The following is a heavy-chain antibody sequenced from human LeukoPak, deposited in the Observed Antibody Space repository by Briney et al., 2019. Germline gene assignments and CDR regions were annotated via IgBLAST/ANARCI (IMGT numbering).Heavy chain of an antibody. CDR3: ARETEYCSGGSCQPDY. D-gene: IGHD2-15*01. V-gene: IGHV4-38-2*02. Sequence: PSETLSLTCTVSGHSISSGYYWGWIRQPPGKGLEWIGSIYHSGSTYYNPSLKSRVTISVDTSKNQFSLKLSSVTAADTAVYYCARETEYCSGGSCQPDYWGQGTLVTVSS. CDR2: IYHSGST. CDR1: GHSISSGYY. J-gene: IGHJ4*02.